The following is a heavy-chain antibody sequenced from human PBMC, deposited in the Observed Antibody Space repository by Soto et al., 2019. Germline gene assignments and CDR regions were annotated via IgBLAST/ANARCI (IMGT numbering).Heavy chain of an antibody. J-gene: IGHJ4*02. CDR2: ITGGGTT. V-gene: IGHV3-23*01. CDR3: TKNNLNYHRDY. CDR1: GFTFSNYP. D-gene: IGHD2-2*01. Sequence: EVQVLDSGGGLVQSGGSLRLSCEASGFTFSNYPMSWVRQAPGKGLEWVSTITGGGTTYYADSVRGRLTLSRDNSKNTLYLQMNSLRVEDTAVYYCTKNNLNYHRDYWGQGTLVTVSS.